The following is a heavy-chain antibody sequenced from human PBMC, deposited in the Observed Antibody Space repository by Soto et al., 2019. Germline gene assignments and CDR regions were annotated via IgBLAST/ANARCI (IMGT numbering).Heavy chain of an antibody. V-gene: IGHV3-49*03. CDR2: IRSKAYGGTT. CDR1: GFTFGDYA. Sequence: PGGSLRLSCTASGFTFGDYAMSWFRQAPGKGLEWVGFIRSKAYGGTTEYAASVKGRFTISRDDSKSIAYLQMNSLKTEDTAVYYCTRAVAARLYYYYGMDVWGQGTTVTVSS. D-gene: IGHD6-6*01. CDR3: TRAVAARLYYYYGMDV. J-gene: IGHJ6*02.